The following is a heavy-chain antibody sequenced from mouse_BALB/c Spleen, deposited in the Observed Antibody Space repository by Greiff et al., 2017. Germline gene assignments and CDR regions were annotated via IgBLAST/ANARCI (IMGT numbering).Heavy chain of an antibody. V-gene: IGHV1-4*01. J-gene: IGHJ2*01. CDR1: GYTFTSYT. CDR3: ARGTTVVEPFDY. CDR2: INPSSGYT. D-gene: IGHD1-1*01. Sequence: VQLQESGAELARPGASVKMSCKASGYTFTSYTMHWVKQRPGQGLEWIGYINPSSGYTNYNQKFKDKATLTADKSSSTAYMQLSSLTSEDSAVYYCARGTTVVEPFDYWGQGTTLTVSS.